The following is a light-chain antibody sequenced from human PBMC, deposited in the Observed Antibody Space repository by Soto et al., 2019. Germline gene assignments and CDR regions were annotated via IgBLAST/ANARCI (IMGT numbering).Light chain of an antibody. Sequence: EIVLTQSPATLSLSPGERATLSCRASQSVSSYLAWYQQKPGQAPRLLIYDASNRATGIPARFSGSASGTDFTVTISSLEPEDFAVYYCKQRSNWPSWTFGQATQL. CDR2: DAS. CDR1: QSVSSY. V-gene: IGKV3-11*01. CDR3: KQRSNWPSWT. J-gene: IGKJ1*01.